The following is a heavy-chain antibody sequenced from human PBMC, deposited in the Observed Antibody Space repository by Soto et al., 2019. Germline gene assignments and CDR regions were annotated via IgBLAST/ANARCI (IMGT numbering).Heavy chain of an antibody. CDR3: ARDGREASGMDV. Sequence: SETLSLTCTLSAGSISSHYCSWVRQAPSKGLEWIGHIYSRGSTSYNPSLRSRSTISVDTSNNHFSLKLNSVTTADTAVYYCARDGREASGMDVWGRGTKGTVAS. V-gene: IGHV4-59*11. D-gene: IGHD1-26*01. J-gene: IGHJ6*02. CDR2: IYSRGST. CDR1: AGSISSHY.